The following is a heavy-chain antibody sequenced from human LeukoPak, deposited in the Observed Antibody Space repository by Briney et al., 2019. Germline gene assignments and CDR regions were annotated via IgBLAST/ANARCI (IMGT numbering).Heavy chain of an antibody. D-gene: IGHD4-17*01. J-gene: IGHJ3*02. CDR2: ITGSGRGT. CDR1: GLTFSNYA. CDR3: SKEPNGDYVGAFDM. V-gene: IGHV3-23*01. Sequence: GGSLRLSCTASGLTFSNYATTWVRHAPGKGLEWVSSITGSGRGTYYADSVKGRFSVSRDNSQNTVFLHMNSLRADDTALYYCSKEPNGDYVGAFDMWGPGTMVTVSS.